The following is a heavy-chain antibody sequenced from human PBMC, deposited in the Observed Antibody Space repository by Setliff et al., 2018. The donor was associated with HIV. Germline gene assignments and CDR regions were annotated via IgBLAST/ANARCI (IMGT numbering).Heavy chain of an antibody. CDR3: ARSVIGYYYYGMDV. D-gene: IGHD3-10*01. J-gene: IGHJ6*02. V-gene: IGHV3-30-3*01. CDR1: VFTFSSYA. CDR2: ISYDGSNK. Sequence: GGSLRLSCAASVFTFSSYAMYWVRQVPGKGLEWVAVISYDGSNKYYADSVKGRFTISRDNSKNTLYLQMNRLRAEDTAVYYCARSVIGYYYYGMDVWGQGTLVTVSS.